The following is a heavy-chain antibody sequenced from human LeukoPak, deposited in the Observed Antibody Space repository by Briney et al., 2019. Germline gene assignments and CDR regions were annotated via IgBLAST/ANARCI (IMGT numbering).Heavy chain of an antibody. CDR1: GGSFSGYY. D-gene: IGHD6-13*01. J-gene: IGHJ3*02. CDR3: AMGQQLVSDAFDI. Sequence: SETLSLTRAVYGGSFSGYYWSWIRQPPGKGLEWIGEINHSGSTNYNPSLKSRVTISVDTSKNQFSLKLSSVTAADTAVYYCAMGQQLVSDAFDIWGQGTMVTVSS. CDR2: INHSGST. V-gene: IGHV4-34*01.